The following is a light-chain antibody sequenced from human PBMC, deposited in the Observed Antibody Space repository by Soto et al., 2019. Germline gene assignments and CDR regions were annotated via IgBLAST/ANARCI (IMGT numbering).Light chain of an antibody. Sequence: QSVLTQPPSVSGAPGHRVTISCTGSSSNIGAGYDVHWYQQLPGTAPKLLLYGNINRPSGVPDRFSGSKSGTSASLAITGLQAEDEADYYCQSYDSSLSGWVFGGGTKVTVL. V-gene: IGLV1-40*01. J-gene: IGLJ3*02. CDR3: QSYDSSLSGWV. CDR2: GNI. CDR1: SSNIGAGYD.